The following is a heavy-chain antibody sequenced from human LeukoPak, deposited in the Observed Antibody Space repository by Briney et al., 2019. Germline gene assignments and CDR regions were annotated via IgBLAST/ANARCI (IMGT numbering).Heavy chain of an antibody. CDR1: GFIFSSSW. D-gene: IGHD6-19*01. CDR3: AKDNSGWYETLGY. J-gene: IGHJ4*02. V-gene: IGHV3-7*01. Sequence: GGSLRLSCAASGFIFSSSWMSWVRQAPGKGLEWVANIKQDGSEKYYVDSVKGRFTISRDNSKNTLYLQMNSPRAEDTAVYFCAKDNSGWYETLGYWGQGTLVTVSS. CDR2: IKQDGSEK.